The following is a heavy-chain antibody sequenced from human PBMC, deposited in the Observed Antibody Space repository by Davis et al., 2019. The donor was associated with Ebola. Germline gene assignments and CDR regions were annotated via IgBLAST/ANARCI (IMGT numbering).Heavy chain of an antibody. CDR2: IIPLFRTP. V-gene: IGHV1-69*13. CDR3: AFPGGGLGYDFGYFYAMGV. CDR1: GGSFNNFA. Sequence: AASVKVSCKASGGSFNNFAISWVRQAPGQGLEWMGGIIPLFRTPHYAQKFQGRLTITADESTTTAYMELYSLRSEDTAVYYCAFPGGGLGYDFGYFYAMGVWGQGTTVSVSS. J-gene: IGHJ6*02. D-gene: IGHD5-12*01.